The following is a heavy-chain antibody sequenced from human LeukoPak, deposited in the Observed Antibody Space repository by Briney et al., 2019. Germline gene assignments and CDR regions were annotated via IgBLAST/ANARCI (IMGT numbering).Heavy chain of an antibody. V-gene: IGHV3-64*02. CDR2: ISSTGGTS. J-gene: IGHJ4*02. Sequence: GGSLRLSCAASGFTFSSFPMHWVRQVPGKGLEYVSSISSTGGTSYYADSVKDRSTISRRNSKNTLYVQMGSLRAEDMAVYYCARVMSGSGSKYFDYWGQGTLVTVSS. CDR1: GFTFSSFP. CDR3: ARVMSGSGSKYFDY. D-gene: IGHD3-10*01.